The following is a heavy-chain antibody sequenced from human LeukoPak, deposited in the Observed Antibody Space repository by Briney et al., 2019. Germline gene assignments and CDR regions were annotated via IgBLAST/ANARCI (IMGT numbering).Heavy chain of an antibody. CDR1: GFTVSSNS. CDR2: IYSDNT. D-gene: IGHD2-21*02. V-gene: IGHV3-53*01. J-gene: IGHJ4*02. Sequence: GGSLRLSCTVSGFTVSSNSMSWVRQAPGKGLEWVSFIYSDNTHYSDSVKGRFTTSRDNSKNTLYLQMNSLRAEDTAVYYCARDWAYCGGDCYDWGQGTLVTVSS. CDR3: ARDWAYCGGDCYD.